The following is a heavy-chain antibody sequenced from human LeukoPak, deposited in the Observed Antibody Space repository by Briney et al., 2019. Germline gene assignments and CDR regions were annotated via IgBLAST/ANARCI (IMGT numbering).Heavy chain of an antibody. CDR1: GFTFSSYA. CDR2: ISGSGGST. J-gene: IGHJ4*02. Sequence: GGSLRLSCAASGFTFSSYAMSWVRQAPGTGLEWVSAISGSGGSTYYADSVKGRFTSSRDNSKNTLYLQMNSLRAEDTAVYYCAKIGRDGYNDFDYWGQGTLVTVSS. D-gene: IGHD5-24*01. CDR3: AKIGRDGYNDFDY. V-gene: IGHV3-23*01.